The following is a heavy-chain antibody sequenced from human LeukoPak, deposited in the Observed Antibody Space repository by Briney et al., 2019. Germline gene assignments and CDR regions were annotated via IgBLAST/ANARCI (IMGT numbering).Heavy chain of an antibody. D-gene: IGHD4-17*01. V-gene: IGHV1-18*01. CDR1: GYTSTSYG. CDR2: ISAYNGNT. Sequence: ASVKVSCKASGYTSTSYGISWVRQAPGQGLEWMGWISAYNGNTNYAQKLQGRVTMTTDTSTSTAYMELRSLRSDDTAVYYCARAGDYYYYYGMDVWGQGTTVTVSS. CDR3: ARAGDYYYYYGMDV. J-gene: IGHJ6*02.